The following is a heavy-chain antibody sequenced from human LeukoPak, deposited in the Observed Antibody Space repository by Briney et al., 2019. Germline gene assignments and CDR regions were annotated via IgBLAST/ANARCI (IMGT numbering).Heavy chain of an antibody. CDR1: GGSISSYS. CDR2: IYYSGST. D-gene: IGHD6-19*01. J-gene: IGHJ4*02. Sequence: SETLSLTCTVSGGSISSYSWNWVRQPPGKGLEWIGYIYYSGSTNYNPSLKSRVTISVDTSKNQFSLKLSSVTAADTAVYYCARSPAIAVAGGFDYWGQGTLVTVSS. V-gene: IGHV4-59*08. CDR3: ARSPAIAVAGGFDY.